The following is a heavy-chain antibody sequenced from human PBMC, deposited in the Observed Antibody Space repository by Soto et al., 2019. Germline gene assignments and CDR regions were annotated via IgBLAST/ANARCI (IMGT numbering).Heavy chain of an antibody. CDR2: MSYVGDNK. Sequence: QVQLVESGGGVVQPGRSLTLSCAASGFTCSSYAMQLVRQAPGEGLEWVAVMSYVGDNKYYADSVKGRFTISRDNSKNTLYLQMNSLRAEDTAVYYCAREDDKIGYYLDYWGQGTLVTVSS. J-gene: IGHJ4*02. V-gene: IGHV3-30-3*01. CDR3: AREDDKIGYYLDY. CDR1: GFTCSSYA. D-gene: IGHD3-22*01.